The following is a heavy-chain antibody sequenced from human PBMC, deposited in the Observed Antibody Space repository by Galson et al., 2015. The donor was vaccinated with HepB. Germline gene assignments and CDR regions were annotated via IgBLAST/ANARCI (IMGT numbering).Heavy chain of an antibody. CDR2: IKSKTDGGTT. D-gene: IGHD1-26*01. J-gene: IGHJ4*02. Sequence: SLRLSCAAPGLTFSNDWMNWVRQAPGKGLEWVGRIKSKTDGGTTDYAAPVKGRFTISRDDSENTLYLQMNSLKTEDTAVYYCTTGLQWDGTTDYWGQGTLVTVSS. CDR3: TTGLQWDGTTDY. CDR1: GLTFSNDW. V-gene: IGHV3-15*01.